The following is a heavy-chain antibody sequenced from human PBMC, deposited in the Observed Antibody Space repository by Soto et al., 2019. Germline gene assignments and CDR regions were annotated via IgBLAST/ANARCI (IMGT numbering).Heavy chain of an antibody. V-gene: IGHV3-30-3*01. CDR1: GFTFSSYA. CDR3: ARDPVLAFVAASYFDY. Sequence: QVQLVESGGGVVQPGRSLRLSCAASGFTFSSYAMHWVRQAPGKGLEWVAVISYDGSNKYCADSVKGRFTISRDNSKNTSYLHMNSLRAEDTAVYYCARDPVLAFVAASYFDYWGQGTLVSVSS. D-gene: IGHD6-19*01. J-gene: IGHJ4*02. CDR2: ISYDGSNK.